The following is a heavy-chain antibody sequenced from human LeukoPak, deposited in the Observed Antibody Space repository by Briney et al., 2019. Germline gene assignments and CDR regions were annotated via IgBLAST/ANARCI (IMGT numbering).Heavy chain of an antibody. CDR1: GYTFTSDV. J-gene: IGHJ3*02. CDR3: ARVGFYVKNRSANAFAN. Sequence: ASVRVSCKASGYTFTSDVISWVRQARGQGLEWMGWVSTNNGYTNYAQKVQDRVTMTIDTSTSTAYMELRSLGSDDTAVFYCARVGFYVKNRSANAFANYGQGTMV. D-gene: IGHD2/OR15-2a*01. CDR2: VSTNNGYT. V-gene: IGHV1-18*01.